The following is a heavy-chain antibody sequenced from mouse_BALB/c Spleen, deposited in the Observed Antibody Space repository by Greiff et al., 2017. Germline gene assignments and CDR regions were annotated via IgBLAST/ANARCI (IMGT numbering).Heavy chain of an antibody. Sequence: QVQLKESGPELVRPGESVKISCKGSGYTFTDYAMHWVKQSHAKSLEWIGVISIYYDNTNYNQKFKGKATMTVDKSSSTAYMELARLTSEDSAIYYCASPYDYGGYYAMDYWGQGTSVTVSS. CDR2: ISIYYDNT. V-gene: IGHV1-67*01. D-gene: IGHD2-4*01. CDR1: GYTFTDYA. CDR3: ASPYDYGGYYAMDY. J-gene: IGHJ4*01.